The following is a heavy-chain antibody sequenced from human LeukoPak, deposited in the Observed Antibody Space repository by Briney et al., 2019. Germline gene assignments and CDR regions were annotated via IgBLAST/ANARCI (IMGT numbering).Heavy chain of an antibody. J-gene: IGHJ4*02. CDR2: ISSDGSST. CDR3: ALFSGLHSAMDGY. D-gene: IGHD5-18*01. V-gene: IGHV3-74*01. Sequence: GGSLRLSCAASGFTFSSYWMHCVRQAPGKGLVWVSRISSDGSSTNFADSVKGRFTISRDNAKNTLYLQMNGLRAEDTAVYYCALFSGLHSAMDGYWGQGTLVTVSS. CDR1: GFTFSSYW.